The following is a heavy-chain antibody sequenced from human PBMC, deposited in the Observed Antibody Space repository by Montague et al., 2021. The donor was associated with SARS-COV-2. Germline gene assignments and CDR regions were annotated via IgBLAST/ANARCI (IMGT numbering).Heavy chain of an antibody. Sequence: TLSLTCTVSGVSISSGDYPWNWIRQSPGKGLEWIGFIYESGSTLYNPSLKSRITISVDRSKNQFSLRLNSVTAADTAVYYCARKIIANAFGVWGHGTTVTVSS. V-gene: IGHV4-30-2*06. CDR3: ARKIIANAFGV. J-gene: IGHJ3*01. CDR1: GVSISSGDYP. D-gene: IGHD2/OR15-2a*01. CDR2: IYESGST.